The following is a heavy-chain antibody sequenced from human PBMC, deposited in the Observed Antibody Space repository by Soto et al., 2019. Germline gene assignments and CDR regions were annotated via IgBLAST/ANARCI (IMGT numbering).Heavy chain of an antibody. Sequence: QVQLQESGPGLVKPSQTLSLTCTVSGGSISSGAYYWSWIRQHPGKGLECIGYIYYSGSTYYNPSLKXRXTLXVDTSENQFSLKLSSVTAADTAVYYCARYGSGSYYPTTFDYWGQGTLVTVSS. CDR2: IYYSGST. J-gene: IGHJ4*02. D-gene: IGHD3-10*01. CDR3: ARYGSGSYYPTTFDY. CDR1: GGSISSGAYY. V-gene: IGHV4-31*03.